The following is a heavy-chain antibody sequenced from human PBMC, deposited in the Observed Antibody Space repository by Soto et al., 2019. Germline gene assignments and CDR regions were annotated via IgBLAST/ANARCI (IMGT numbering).Heavy chain of an antibody. CDR1: GYTFTSYG. Sequence: ASVKVSCTASGYTFTSYGISWVRQAPGQGLEWMGWISAYNGNTNYAQKLQGRVTMTTDTSTSTAYMELRSLRSDDTAVYYCARVERLLWFGELFTGGPYYYYYMDVWGKGTTVTVSS. J-gene: IGHJ6*03. CDR2: ISAYNGNT. D-gene: IGHD3-10*01. CDR3: ARVERLLWFGELFTGGPYYYYYMDV. V-gene: IGHV1-18*01.